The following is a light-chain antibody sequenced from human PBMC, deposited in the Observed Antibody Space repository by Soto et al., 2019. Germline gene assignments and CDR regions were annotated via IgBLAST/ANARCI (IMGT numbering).Light chain of an antibody. CDR3: QQYHSPPGT. Sequence: DIQMTQSPSSLSASVGDRVTITCRASRGIDKFVAWYQQHPGKDPTVLMHAASMLESGVPSRFSGSASETEFHLIISGLQSEDFATYFCQQYHSPPGTFGQGTKVEIK. CDR1: RGIDKF. CDR2: AAS. V-gene: IGKV1-27*01. J-gene: IGKJ1*01.